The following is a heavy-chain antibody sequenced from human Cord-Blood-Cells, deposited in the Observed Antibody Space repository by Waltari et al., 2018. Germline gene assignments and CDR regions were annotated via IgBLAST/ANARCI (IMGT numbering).Heavy chain of an antibody. Sequence: QVQLQESGPGLVKPSETLSLTCTVSGGSISSYSWSWIRQPPGKGLEWIGYIYYSGSTNYNPSLKSRVTISVDTSKNQFSLKLSSVTAADTAVYYCARAYYDFWSGYYFDYWGQEPWSPSPQ. CDR1: GGSISSYS. CDR2: IYYSGST. CDR3: ARAYYDFWSGYYFDY. D-gene: IGHD3-3*01. V-gene: IGHV4-59*01. J-gene: IGHJ4*01.